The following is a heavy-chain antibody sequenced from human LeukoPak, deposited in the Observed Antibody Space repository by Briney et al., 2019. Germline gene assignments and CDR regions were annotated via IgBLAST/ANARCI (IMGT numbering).Heavy chain of an antibody. CDR2: ISSSSSYI. CDR3: GRDHPIYFSGGSFINRFDP. J-gene: IGHJ5*02. D-gene: IGHD2-15*01. V-gene: IGHV3-21*01. Sequence: GGSLRLSCAASGFTFSSYSMNWVRQAPGKGLEWVSSISSSSSYIYYADSVKGRVTISRDNAKNSLYLQMNSLRAEDTAVYYWGRDHPIYFSGGSFINRFDPWGQGTLVTVSP. CDR1: GFTFSSYS.